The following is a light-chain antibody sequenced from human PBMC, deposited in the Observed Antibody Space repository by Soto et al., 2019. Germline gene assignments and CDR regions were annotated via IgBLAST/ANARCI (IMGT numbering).Light chain of an antibody. CDR3: QQSYSAPYT. CDR1: ESIRDF. J-gene: IGKJ2*01. CDR2: AAS. V-gene: IGKV1-39*01. Sequence: DIQMTQSPSSLSASVGDRVTITCRASESIRDFLRWYQQKPRKHPQLLIFAASTLQHGVPSRFSGSASGTDFTLTISSLQPEDFAAYYCQQSYSAPYTFGQGTNLEIK.